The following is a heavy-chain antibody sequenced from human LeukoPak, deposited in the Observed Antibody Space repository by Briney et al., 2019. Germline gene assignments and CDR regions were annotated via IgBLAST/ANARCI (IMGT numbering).Heavy chain of an antibody. Sequence: SVKVSCKASGGTFSSYAISWVRQAPGQGLEWMGGIIPIFGTANYAQKFQGRVTITADKSTSTAYMEPSSLRSEDTAVYYCARSMVRGEGYYYYGMDVWGKGTTVTVSS. J-gene: IGHJ6*04. V-gene: IGHV1-69*06. D-gene: IGHD3-10*01. CDR2: IIPIFGTA. CDR3: ARSMVRGEGYYYYGMDV. CDR1: GGTFSSYA.